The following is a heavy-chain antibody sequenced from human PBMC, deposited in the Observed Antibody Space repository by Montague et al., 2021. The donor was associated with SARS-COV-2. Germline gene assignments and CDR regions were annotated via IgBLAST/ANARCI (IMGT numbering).Heavy chain of an antibody. V-gene: IGHV4-59*01. CDR1: GGSISSYY. Sequence: SETLSLTCTVSGGSISSYYWCWIRQPPAKGLVWIVYIYFSGSTTYFHSHRSRVTIALDTSKNQLSLKPHSVTAADTSAYYCARGSYGPDAFDIWGQGTMVTVSS. D-gene: IGHD5-18*01. J-gene: IGHJ3*02. CDR3: ARGSYGPDAFDI. CDR2: IYFSGST.